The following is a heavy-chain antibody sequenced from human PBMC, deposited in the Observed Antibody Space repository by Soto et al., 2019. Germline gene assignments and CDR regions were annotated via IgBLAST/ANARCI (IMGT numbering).Heavy chain of an antibody. D-gene: IGHD2-15*01. CDR2: INSDGSST. Sequence: VGSLRLSCVVSGFSFSSSWMHWVRQAPGKGLVWVSRINSDGSSTNYADSVKGRFTTSRDNAKNMLYLQMNSLRVEDTALYYRVTGWSGYWGQGTLVTVSS. CDR3: VTGWSGY. J-gene: IGHJ4*02. CDR1: GFSFSSSW. V-gene: IGHV3-74*01.